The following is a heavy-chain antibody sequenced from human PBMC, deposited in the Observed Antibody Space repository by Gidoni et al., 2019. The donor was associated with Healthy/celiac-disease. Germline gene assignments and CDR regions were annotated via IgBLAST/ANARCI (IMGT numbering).Heavy chain of an antibody. D-gene: IGHD6-13*01. Sequence: EVQLVQSGAEVKKPGESLKISCKGSGYSFTSYWIGWVRQMPGKGLEWMGIIYPGDSDTRYSPSFQGQVTISADKSISTAYLQWSSLKASDTAMYYCASSDRYSSSWYRFDYWGQGTLVTVSS. CDR1: GYSFTSYW. CDR2: IYPGDSDT. J-gene: IGHJ4*02. CDR3: ASSDRYSSSWYRFDY. V-gene: IGHV5-51*01.